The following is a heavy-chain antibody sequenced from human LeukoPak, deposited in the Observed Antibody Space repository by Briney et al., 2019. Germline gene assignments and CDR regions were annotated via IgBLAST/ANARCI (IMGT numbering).Heavy chain of an antibody. J-gene: IGHJ4*02. CDR3: ARGGELLLAVANTDY. CDR2: INPSGGST. D-gene: IGHD1-26*01. Sequence: GASVKVSCKASGYTFTSYYMHWVRQAPGQGLEWRGIINPSGGSTSYAQKFQGRVTMTRDTSTSTVYMELSSLRSEDTAVYYCARGGELLLAVANTDYWGQGTLVTISS. CDR1: GYTFTSYY. V-gene: IGHV1-46*01.